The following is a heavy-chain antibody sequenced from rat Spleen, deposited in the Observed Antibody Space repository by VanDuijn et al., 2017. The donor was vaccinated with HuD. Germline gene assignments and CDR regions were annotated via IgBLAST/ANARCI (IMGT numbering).Heavy chain of an antibody. CDR1: GFTFSDYY. D-gene: IGHD1-4*01. J-gene: IGHJ3*01. CDR2: SSFDGANA. CDR3: ATAGSRVSRFAY. Sequence: EVQLVESGGGLVQPGRSLKLSCAASGFTFSDYYMAWVRQAPKKGLEWVASSSFDGANAYYRDSVKGRFTISRDNAKGTLYLQMDSLRSEDTATYYCATAGSRVSRFAYWGQGTLVTVSS. V-gene: IGHV5-20*01.